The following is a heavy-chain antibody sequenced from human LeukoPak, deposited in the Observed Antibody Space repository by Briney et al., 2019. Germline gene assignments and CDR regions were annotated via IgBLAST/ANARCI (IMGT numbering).Heavy chain of an antibody. J-gene: IGHJ3*02. D-gene: IGHD1-1*01. CDR1: GFSFSDYY. CDR2: ITSSGSTV. V-gene: IGHV3-11*04. Sequence: GGSLRLSCAASGFSFSDYYMTWIRQAPGKGLEWVSYITSSGSTVFYADSVKGRLTISRDNAKKSLYLQMNSLRAEDTAGYYCARAWNDAFDIWGQGTMVTVSS. CDR3: ARAWNDAFDI.